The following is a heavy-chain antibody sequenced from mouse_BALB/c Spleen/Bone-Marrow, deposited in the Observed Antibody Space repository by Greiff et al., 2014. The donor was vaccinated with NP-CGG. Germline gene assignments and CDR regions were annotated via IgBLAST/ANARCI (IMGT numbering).Heavy chain of an antibody. CDR3: AHDAPFTY. J-gene: IGHJ3*01. D-gene: IGHD2-3*01. Sequence: EVQLVESGADLVKPGASVKLSCTTSGFNIKGTFMHWVKQRPEQGLEWIGRIDPASGNTKYDPKFQGKATITADTSSNKVSLQLSGLTSEDTAVYYCAHDAPFTYWGQGTLVTVSA. CDR1: GFNIKGTF. V-gene: IGHV14-3*02. CDR2: IDPASGNT.